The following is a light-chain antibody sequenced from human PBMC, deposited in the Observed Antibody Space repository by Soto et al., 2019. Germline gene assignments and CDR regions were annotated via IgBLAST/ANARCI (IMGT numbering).Light chain of an antibody. V-gene: IGKV1-9*01. CDR1: QGISSY. CDR3: LHLNSYSPDT. CDR2: AAS. Sequence: DIQLTQSPSFLSASVGDRVTITCRASQGISSYLAWYQQKPGEAPKLLIFAASTLQNGVPSRFSGSGSGTEFTLTISSLQPEDFATYYCLHLNSYSPDTFGPGTKVHIK. J-gene: IGKJ3*01.